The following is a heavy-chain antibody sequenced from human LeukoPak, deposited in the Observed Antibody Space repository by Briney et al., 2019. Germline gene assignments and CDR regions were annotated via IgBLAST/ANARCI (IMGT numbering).Heavy chain of an antibody. CDR2: IYNSGST. CDR3: ARILRGGGIDP. CDR1: GGAISSYD. D-gene: IGHD3-10*01. J-gene: IGHJ5*02. V-gene: IGHV4-59*01. Sequence: SEALSLTCTVSGGAISSYDWTWIRQPPGKGLEWSGYIYNSGSTNYNPSLKSRVTISVDTSKNQFSLKLSSVTAADTAVYYCARILRGGGIDPWGQGTLVTVSS.